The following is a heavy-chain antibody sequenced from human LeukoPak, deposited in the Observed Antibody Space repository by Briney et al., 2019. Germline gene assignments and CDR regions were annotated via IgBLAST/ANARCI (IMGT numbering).Heavy chain of an antibody. CDR3: AKDSKVAAAGYFFDY. CDR2: IATDGRDK. V-gene: IGHV3-30*18. D-gene: IGHD6-13*01. Sequence: GGSLRLSCAASGFTFNNYGMHWVRQAPGKGLEWVAVIATDGRDKKYADSVKGRFTISRYNSKNTLYLEMNSLRPEDTAVYHCAKDSKVAAAGYFFDYWGQGTLVTVSS. J-gene: IGHJ4*02. CDR1: GFTFNNYG.